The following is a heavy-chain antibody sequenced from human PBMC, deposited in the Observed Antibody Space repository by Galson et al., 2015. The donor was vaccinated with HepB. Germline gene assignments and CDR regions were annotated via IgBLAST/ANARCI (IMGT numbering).Heavy chain of an antibody. CDR3: ARNGRMTTVTERTGYYGMDV. J-gene: IGHJ6*02. D-gene: IGHD4-17*01. V-gene: IGHV1-2*04. CDR1: GYTFTSYY. Sequence: QSGAEVKKPGASVKVSCKASGYTFTSYYMHWVRQAPGQGLEWMGWINPNSGGTNYAQKFQGWVTMTRDTSISTAYMELSRLRSDDTAVYYCARNGRMTTVTERTGYYGMDVWGQGTTVTVSS. CDR2: INPNSGGT.